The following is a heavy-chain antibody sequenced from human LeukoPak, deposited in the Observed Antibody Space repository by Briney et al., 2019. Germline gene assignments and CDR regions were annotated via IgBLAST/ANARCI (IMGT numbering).Heavy chain of an antibody. Sequence: SETLSLTCTVSGGSISSYYWSWIRQPPGKGLEWIGYIYYSGSTNYNPSLKSRVTISVDTSKKQLSLKLSSVTAADTAVYYCARHDHSSGSYFGHASDYWGQGTLVTVSS. CDR1: GGSISSYY. J-gene: IGHJ4*02. V-gene: IGHV4-59*08. D-gene: IGHD1-26*01. CDR3: ARHDHSSGSYFGHASDY. CDR2: IYYSGST.